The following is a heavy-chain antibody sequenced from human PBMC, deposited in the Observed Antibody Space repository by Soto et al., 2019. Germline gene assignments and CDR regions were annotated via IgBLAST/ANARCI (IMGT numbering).Heavy chain of an antibody. CDR1: GGTFSSYT. CDR2: IIPILGIA. Sequence: ASVKVSCKASGGTFSSYTISWVRQAPGQGLEWMGRIIPILGIANYAQKFQGRVTITADKSTSTAYMELSSLRSEDTAVYYCARVSYDFWSGYDYWGQGTLVTVSS. J-gene: IGHJ4*02. CDR3: ARVSYDFWSGYDY. V-gene: IGHV1-69*02. D-gene: IGHD3-3*01.